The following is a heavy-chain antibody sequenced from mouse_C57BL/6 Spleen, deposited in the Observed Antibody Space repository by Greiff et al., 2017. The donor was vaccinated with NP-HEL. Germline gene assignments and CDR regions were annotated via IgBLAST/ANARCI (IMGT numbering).Heavy chain of an antibody. Sequence: QVQLQQSGPELVKPGASVKISCKASGYTFTDYYINWVKQRPGQGLEWIGWIFPGSGSTYYNEKFKGKATLTVDKSSSTAYMLLSSLTSEDSAVYFCARALIYYYGSSHGYFDVWGTGTTVTVSS. J-gene: IGHJ1*03. CDR2: IFPGSGST. V-gene: IGHV1-75*01. D-gene: IGHD1-1*01. CDR1: GYTFTDYY. CDR3: ARALIYYYGSSHGYFDV.